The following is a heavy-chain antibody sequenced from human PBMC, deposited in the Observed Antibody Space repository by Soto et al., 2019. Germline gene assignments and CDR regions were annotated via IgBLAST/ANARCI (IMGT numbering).Heavy chain of an antibody. CDR1: EYTFSDAW. CDR3: PADHWS. V-gene: IGHV3-15*01. J-gene: IGHJ4*02. D-gene: IGHD3-3*01. CDR2: INRKNDGETT. Sequence: EVQLVESGGGLVKPGGSLRLSCVVFEYTFSDAWMSWVRQAPGKGLEWVARINRKNDGETTDYAAPVEGRFTIARDDSKHTLYLQMSSLKIEDTAVYFCPADHWSWGQGTLVTVSS.